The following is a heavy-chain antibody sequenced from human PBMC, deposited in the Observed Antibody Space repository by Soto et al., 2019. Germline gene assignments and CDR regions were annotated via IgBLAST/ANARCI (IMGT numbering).Heavy chain of an antibody. CDR3: ATHGLGVSSPPHFGN. Sequence: QLVQSGSEVKKPGSSVKVSCQASGGTFSGYVVTWVRQAPGQGLEWMGEFVPLFGTTNYAQRSSGRITITEEESTSTAYMELRTLRSDDTAVYYCATHGLGVSSPPHFGNWGQGTLVTVSS. V-gene: IGHV1-69*01. D-gene: IGHD3-16*01. CDR2: FVPLFGTT. J-gene: IGHJ4*02. CDR1: GGTFSGYV.